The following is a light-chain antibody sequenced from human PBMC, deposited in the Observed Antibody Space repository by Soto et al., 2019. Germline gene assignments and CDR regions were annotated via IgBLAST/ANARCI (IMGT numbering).Light chain of an antibody. CDR3: QQYNSYSST. CDR2: DAS. Sequence: DIQITQSPSTLSASVGDRVTITCRASQSISSWLAWYQQKPGKAPKLLIYDASSLESGVPSRFSGSGSGTEFTLTISSPQPDDFATYYCQQYNSYSSTFGQGTKVDIK. CDR1: QSISSW. V-gene: IGKV1-5*01. J-gene: IGKJ1*01.